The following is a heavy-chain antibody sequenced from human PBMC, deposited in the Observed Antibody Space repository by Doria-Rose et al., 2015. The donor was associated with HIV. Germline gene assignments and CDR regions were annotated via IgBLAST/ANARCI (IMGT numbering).Heavy chain of an antibody. CDR2: ISSSGSTI. J-gene: IGHJ3*02. Sequence: SCAASGFTFSSYEMNWVRQAPGKGLEWVSYISSSGSTIYYADSVKGRFTISSDNAKNSLYLQMNSLRAEDTAVYYCAREGYCSSTSCYMRDAFDIWGQGTMVTVSS. CDR1: GFTFSSYE. V-gene: IGHV3-48*03. D-gene: IGHD2-2*02. CDR3: AREGYCSSTSCYMRDAFDI.